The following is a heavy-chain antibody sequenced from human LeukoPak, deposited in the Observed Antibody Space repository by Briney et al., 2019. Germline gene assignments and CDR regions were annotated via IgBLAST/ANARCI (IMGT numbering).Heavy chain of an antibody. CDR1: GYTLSELS. CDR3: ATGRGSYLWYAFDI. D-gene: IGHD1-26*01. Sequence: GASVKVSCKAPGYTLSELSMHWVRQAPGKGLEWMGGFDPEDGETIYAQKFQGRVTMTEDTSTDTAYMELSSLRSEDTAVYYCATGRGSYLWYAFDIWGQGTMVTVSS. J-gene: IGHJ3*02. CDR2: FDPEDGET. V-gene: IGHV1-24*01.